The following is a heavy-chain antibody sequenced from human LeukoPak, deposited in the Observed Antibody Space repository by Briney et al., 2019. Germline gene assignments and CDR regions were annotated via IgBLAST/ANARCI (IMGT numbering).Heavy chain of an antibody. CDR3: AKGPIADRPNWFDP. D-gene: IGHD6-6*01. CDR2: ISSSGGST. J-gene: IGHJ5*02. V-gene: IGHV3-23*01. Sequence: GGSLRLSCAASGFTFSNYAMGWIRQAPGKGLEWVSTISSSGGSTYYADSAKGRFTISRDNSKNTLFVQMSSLRAEDTAVYYCAKGPIADRPNWFDPWGQGTLVTVSS. CDR1: GFTFSNYA.